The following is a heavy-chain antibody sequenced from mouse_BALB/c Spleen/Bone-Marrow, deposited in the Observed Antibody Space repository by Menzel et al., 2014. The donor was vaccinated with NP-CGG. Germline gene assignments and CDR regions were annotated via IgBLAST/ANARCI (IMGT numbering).Heavy chain of an antibody. Sequence: VQLKQSGAELVKPGASVKLSCTASGFNIKDTYMHWVKQRPEQGLEWIGRIDPANGHTKYDPKFQGKATITADTSSNTAYLQLSSLTSEDTAVYYCATYYRYDRRFAYWGQGTLVTVSA. CDR3: ATYYRYDRRFAY. V-gene: IGHV14-3*02. CDR1: GFNIKDTY. J-gene: IGHJ3*01. CDR2: IDPANGHT. D-gene: IGHD2-14*01.